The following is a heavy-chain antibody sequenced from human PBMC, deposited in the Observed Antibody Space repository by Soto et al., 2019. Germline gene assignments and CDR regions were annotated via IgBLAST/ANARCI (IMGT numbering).Heavy chain of an antibody. D-gene: IGHD1-1*01. V-gene: IGHV1-18*01. Sequence: ASVKVSCKASGYTFTSYGISWVRQAPGQGLEWMGWISAYNGNTNYAQKLQGRVTMTTDTSTSTAYMEMRSLSSDDTAVYSCARVPGVSRYNWNDEGGWFDPWGQGTLVTVSS. CDR1: GYTFTSYG. J-gene: IGHJ5*02. CDR3: ARVPGVSRYNWNDEGGWFDP. CDR2: ISAYNGNT.